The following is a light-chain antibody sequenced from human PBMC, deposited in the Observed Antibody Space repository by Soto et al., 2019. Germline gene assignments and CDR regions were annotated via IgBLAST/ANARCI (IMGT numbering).Light chain of an antibody. V-gene: IGKV1-39*01. J-gene: IGKJ1*01. Sequence: DIQMTQSPSSLSASLGDRVTITCRASQGISTYLNWYQQKPGKAPKLLIYAASSLQSGVPSRFSGSGSETDFTLTISSMQPEDFATYSCQQSYSITWTFGQGTKVDIK. CDR2: AAS. CDR1: QGISTY. CDR3: QQSYSITWT.